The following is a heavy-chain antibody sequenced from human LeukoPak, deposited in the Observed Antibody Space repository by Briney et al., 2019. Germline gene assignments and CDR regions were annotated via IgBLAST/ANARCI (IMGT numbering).Heavy chain of an antibody. CDR2: ISAYNNNA. J-gene: IGHJ6*03. Sequence: ASVKVSCKASGYTFSGYGIGWVRQAPGQGLEWMGWISAYNNNANYAQKLQGRVTMTTDTSTSTAYMELRSLRSDDTAVYYCARALSFGACYAEYYYYYMDVWGKGTTVTVSS. CDR1: GYTFSGYG. D-gene: IGHD3-10*01. V-gene: IGHV1-18*01. CDR3: ARALSFGACYAEYYYYYMDV.